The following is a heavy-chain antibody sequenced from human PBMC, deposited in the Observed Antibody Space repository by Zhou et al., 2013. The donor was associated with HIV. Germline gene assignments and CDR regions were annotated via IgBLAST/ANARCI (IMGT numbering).Heavy chain of an antibody. CDR1: GGTFSSYA. Sequence: QVQLVQSGAEVKKPGSSVKVSCKASGGTFSSYAISWVRQAPGQGLEWMGGIIPIFGTANYAQKFQGRVTITTDESTSTAYMELSSLRSEDTAVYYCAREQGGGQWPGRVWFDPWGQGTLVTVSS. V-gene: IGHV1-69*05. D-gene: IGHD6-19*01. CDR2: IIPIFGTA. CDR3: AREQGGGQWPGRVWFDP. J-gene: IGHJ5*02.